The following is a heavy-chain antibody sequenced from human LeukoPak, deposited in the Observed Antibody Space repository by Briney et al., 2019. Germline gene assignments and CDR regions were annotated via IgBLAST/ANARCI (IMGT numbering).Heavy chain of an antibody. CDR2: ISWNSGSI. Sequence: PGRSLRLSCAASGFTFDDYAMHWVRPAPGKGLEWVSGISWNSGSIGYADSVKGRFTISRDNAKNSLYLQMNSQRAEDTALYYCAKDPGPYCSGGSCYFFDYWGQGTLVTVSS. CDR3: AKDPGPYCSGGSCYFFDY. J-gene: IGHJ4*02. D-gene: IGHD2-15*01. CDR1: GFTFDDYA. V-gene: IGHV3-9*01.